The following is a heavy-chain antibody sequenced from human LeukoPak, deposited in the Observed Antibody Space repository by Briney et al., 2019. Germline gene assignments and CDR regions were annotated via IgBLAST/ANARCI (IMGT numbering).Heavy chain of an antibody. Sequence: QPGGSLRLSCAASGFTVSSNYMSWVRQAPGKGLEWVSVIYSGGSTYYADSVKGRFTISRDNSKNTLYLQMNSLRAEDTAVYYCARGPDPLDIVVVVAATELDYWGQGTLVTVSS. CDR1: GFTVSSNY. CDR3: ARGPDPLDIVVVVAATELDY. D-gene: IGHD2-15*01. J-gene: IGHJ4*02. V-gene: IGHV3-66*01. CDR2: IYSGGST.